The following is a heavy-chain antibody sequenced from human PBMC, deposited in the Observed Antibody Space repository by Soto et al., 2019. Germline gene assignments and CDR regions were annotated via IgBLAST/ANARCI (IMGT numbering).Heavy chain of an antibody. J-gene: IGHJ5*01. V-gene: IGHV3-49*02. CDR3: TSDSGRDSNCQDGHFNSADQLFLSRHS. Sequence: PGKGLEWVAFIRSKEHGGTTDYAASVKGRFTFSRDDSKSIAYLQMNSLKTEDTVVYYFTSDSGRDSNCQDGHFNSADQLFLSRHS. CDR2: IRSKEHGGTT. D-gene: IGHD3-22*01.